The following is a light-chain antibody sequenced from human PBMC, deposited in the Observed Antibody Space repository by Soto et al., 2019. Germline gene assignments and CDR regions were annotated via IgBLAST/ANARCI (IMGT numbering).Light chain of an antibody. CDR3: QQYYSTPRT. CDR1: QSVIHTSNNKSY. J-gene: IGKJ2*01. Sequence: DTVMTQSPDSLAVSMGERATINCKSSQSVIHTSNNKSYLAWYQQKPGQPPELLLYWASARESGVPDRFSGSGSGTDFTLTISSLQAEDVAVYYCQQYYSTPRTFGQGTKVDIK. CDR2: WAS. V-gene: IGKV4-1*01.